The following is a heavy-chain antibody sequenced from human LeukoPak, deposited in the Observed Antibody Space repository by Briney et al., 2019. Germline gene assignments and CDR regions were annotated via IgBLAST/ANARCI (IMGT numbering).Heavy chain of an antibody. CDR1: GFTVSSNY. CDR2: IYSGGST. D-gene: IGHD3-3*01. CDR3: ASVGSLYYEFWSGYSPRGYADY. J-gene: IGHJ4*02. Sequence: GSLRLSCAASGFTVSSNYMSWVRQAPGKGLEWVSVIYSGGSTYYADSVKGRFTISRDNSKNTLYLQMNTLRAEDTAVYYCASVGSLYYEFWSGYSPRGYADYWGQGTLVTVSS. V-gene: IGHV3-66*01.